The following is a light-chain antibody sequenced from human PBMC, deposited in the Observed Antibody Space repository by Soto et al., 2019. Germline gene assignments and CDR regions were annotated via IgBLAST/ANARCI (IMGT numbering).Light chain of an antibody. CDR3: QQYNSYSGT. CDR1: QSISSW. CDR2: DAS. V-gene: IGKV1-5*01. Sequence: DIQMTQSPSTLSASVGDRVTITCRASQSISSWLAWYQQKPGKAPKLLIYDASSLESGVPSRFSGSGSATEFTLTISSLQPDDCATYYCQQYNSYSGTFGQGTKVDIK. J-gene: IGKJ1*01.